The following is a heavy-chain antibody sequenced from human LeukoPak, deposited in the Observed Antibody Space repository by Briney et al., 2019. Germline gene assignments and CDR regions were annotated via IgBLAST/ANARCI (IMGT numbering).Heavy chain of an antibody. J-gene: IGHJ3*02. V-gene: IGHV3-21*01. CDR1: GFTFSSYS. Sequence: GGSLRLSCAASGFTFSSYSMNWVRQAPGKGLEWVSSISSSSSYIYYADSVKGRFTISRDNAKNSLYLQMNSLRAEDTAVYYCARTVDCSSTSCHEDAFDIWGQGTMVTVSS. CDR2: ISSSSSYI. D-gene: IGHD2-2*01. CDR3: ARTVDCSSTSCHEDAFDI.